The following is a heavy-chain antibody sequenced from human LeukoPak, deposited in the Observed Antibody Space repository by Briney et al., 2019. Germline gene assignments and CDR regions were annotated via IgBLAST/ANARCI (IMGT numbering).Heavy chain of an antibody. J-gene: IGHJ4*02. CDR1: GGSISSYY. Sequence: PSETLSLTCTVSGGSISSYYWSWIRQPPGKGLEWIGYIYYSGSTNYNPSLKSRVTISVDTSKNQFSLRLSSVTAADTAVYYCARASEGYFDYWGQGTLVTVSS. CDR2: IYYSGST. V-gene: IGHV4-59*01. CDR3: ARASEGYFDY. D-gene: IGHD3-10*01.